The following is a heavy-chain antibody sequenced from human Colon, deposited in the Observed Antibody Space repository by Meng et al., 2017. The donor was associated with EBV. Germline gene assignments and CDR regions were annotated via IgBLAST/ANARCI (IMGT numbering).Heavy chain of an antibody. Sequence: QTTLKESGPTLVKPTQTLTLTCTFSGFSLNTYEVGVGWFRQPPGKAPEWLALIYWDDDKRYRSSLGNRLTLTHDASKNQVVLTMTDMDPVDTATYYCAHKSLPAAFFDYWSQGTLVTVSS. CDR1: GFSLNTYEVG. D-gene: IGHD2-2*01. CDR3: AHKSLPAAFFDY. V-gene: IGHV2-5*02. J-gene: IGHJ4*02. CDR2: IYWDDDK.